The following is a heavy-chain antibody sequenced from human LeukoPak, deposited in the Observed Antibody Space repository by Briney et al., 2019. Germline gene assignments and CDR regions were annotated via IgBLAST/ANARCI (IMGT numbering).Heavy chain of an antibody. CDR3: AANSADYNTLGSSYKV. V-gene: IGHV4-39*01. CDR2: ISYSGTT. Sequence: KPSETLSLTCTVSGASVSSSPYYWGWIRQSPGKGLEWIGSISYSGTTYYNPSLKSRVTISVDTSKNQFSLKMSSVTAADTAVYYCAANSADYNTLGSSYKVWGQGTLVTVSS. D-gene: IGHD3-10*01. CDR1: GASVSSSPYY. J-gene: IGHJ4*02.